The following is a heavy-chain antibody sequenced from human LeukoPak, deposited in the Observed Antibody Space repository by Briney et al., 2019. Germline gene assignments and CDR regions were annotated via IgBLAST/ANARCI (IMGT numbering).Heavy chain of an antibody. CDR3: ARLYCGGDCPSLHYYGMDV. V-gene: IGHV3-11*01. CDR2: ISSSGSTI. J-gene: IGHJ6*02. CDR1: GFTFSDYY. D-gene: IGHD2-21*02. Sequence: GGSLRLSCAASGFTFSDYYMSWIRQAPGKGLGWVSYISSSGSTIYYADSVKGRFTISRDNAKNSLYLQMNSLRAEDTAVYYCARLYCGGDCPSLHYYGMDVWGQGTTVTVSS.